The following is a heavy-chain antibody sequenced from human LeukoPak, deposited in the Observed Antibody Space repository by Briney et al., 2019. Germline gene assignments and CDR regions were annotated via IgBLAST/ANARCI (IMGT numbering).Heavy chain of an antibody. Sequence: SETLSLTCTVSGGSISSGGYYWSWIRQPPGKGLEWIGYIHYSGSTYYNPSLKSRVTISVDTSKNQFSLKLSSVTAADTAVYYCARVKTGDIESWGQGTLVTVSS. V-gene: IGHV4-30-4*01. CDR3: ARVKTGDIES. CDR2: IHYSGST. CDR1: GGSISSGGYY. D-gene: IGHD7-27*01. J-gene: IGHJ4*02.